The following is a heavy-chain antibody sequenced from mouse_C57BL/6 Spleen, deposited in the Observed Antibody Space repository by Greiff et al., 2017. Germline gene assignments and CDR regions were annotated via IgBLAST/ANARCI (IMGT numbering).Heavy chain of an antibody. J-gene: IGHJ2*01. Sequence: QVQLQQPGTELVKPGASVKLSCKASGYTFTSYWMHWVKQRPGQGLEWIGNINPSNGGTNYNEKFKSKATLTVDKYSSTAYMQLSSLTSDDSAVYDCARSPHDEDFDYWGQGTTLTVAS. CDR2: INPSNGGT. CDR3: ARSPHDEDFDY. CDR1: GYTFTSYW. V-gene: IGHV1-53*01.